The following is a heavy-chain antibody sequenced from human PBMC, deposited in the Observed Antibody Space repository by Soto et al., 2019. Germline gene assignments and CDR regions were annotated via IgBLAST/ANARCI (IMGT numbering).Heavy chain of an antibody. CDR3: ATDLTYKAVAGYYFDC. D-gene: IGHD6-19*01. CDR1: GYTLTELS. Sequence: ASVKVSCKVSGYTLTELSMHWVRQAPGKGLEWMGGFDPEDGETIYAQKFQGRVTMTEDTSTDTAYMELGSLRSEDTAVYYCATDLTYKAVAGYYFDCWGQGTLVTVSS. V-gene: IGHV1-24*01. J-gene: IGHJ4*02. CDR2: FDPEDGET.